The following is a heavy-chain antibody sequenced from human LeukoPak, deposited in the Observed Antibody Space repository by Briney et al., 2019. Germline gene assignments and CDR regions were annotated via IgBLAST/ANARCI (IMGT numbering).Heavy chain of an antibody. CDR1: GFTFDDYG. J-gene: IGHJ4*02. CDR2: IRNKANSYTT. CDR3: ARLPMDFWSDYYDF. V-gene: IGHV3-72*01. D-gene: IGHD3-3*01. Sequence: GGSLRLSCAASGFTFDDYGMSWVRQAPGKGLEWVGRIRNKANSYTTEYAASVKGRFTISRDDSKNSLYLQMNSLKTDDTAVYYCARLPMDFWSDYYDFWGQGTLVAVSS.